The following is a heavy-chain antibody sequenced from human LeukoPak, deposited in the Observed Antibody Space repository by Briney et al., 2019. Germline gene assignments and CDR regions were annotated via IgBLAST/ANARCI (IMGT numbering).Heavy chain of an antibody. D-gene: IGHD1-1*01. J-gene: IGHJ4*02. V-gene: IGHV4-38-2*02. CDR1: GYSISSGYY. CDR3: ARELKTTL. CDR2: IYHSGST. Sequence: PSETLSLTCTVSGYSISSGYYWGWIRQPPGKGLEWIGSIYHSGSTYYNPSLESRVTISVDTSKNQFSLKLSSVTAADTAVYYCARELKTTLWGQGTLVTVSS.